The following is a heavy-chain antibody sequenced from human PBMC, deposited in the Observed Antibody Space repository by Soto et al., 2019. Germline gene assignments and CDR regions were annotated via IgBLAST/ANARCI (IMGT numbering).Heavy chain of an antibody. Sequence: QVQLQQWGAGLLKPSETLSLTCAVYGGSFSGYYWSWIRQPPGKGLEWIGEINHSGSTNYNPSLKSRVTLSVDPSKNQFSLKLSSVTGADTAVYYCARGRIRSSSLPKTEHFDYWGQGTLVTVSS. D-gene: IGHD6-6*01. CDR2: INHSGST. CDR1: GGSFSGYY. V-gene: IGHV4-34*01. CDR3: ARGRIRSSSLPKTEHFDY. J-gene: IGHJ4*02.